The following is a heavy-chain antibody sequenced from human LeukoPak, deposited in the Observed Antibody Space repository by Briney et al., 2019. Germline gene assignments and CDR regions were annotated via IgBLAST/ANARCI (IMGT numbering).Heavy chain of an antibody. Sequence: GGSLRLSCAASRFTFSSNAMNWVRQAPGKGLEWVSLIIGTGDSTYYADSVKGRFTISRDNSKNTLYLQMNSLRAEDTAVYYCAKKGATHWYFDLWGRGTLVTVSS. CDR1: RFTFSSNA. J-gene: IGHJ2*01. CDR2: IIGTGDST. V-gene: IGHV3-23*01. CDR3: AKKGATHWYFDL.